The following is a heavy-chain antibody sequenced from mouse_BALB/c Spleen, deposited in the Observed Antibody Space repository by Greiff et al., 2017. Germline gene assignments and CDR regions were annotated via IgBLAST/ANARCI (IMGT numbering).Heavy chain of an antibody. D-gene: IGHD1-2*01. J-gene: IGHJ4*01. CDR1: GFTFSSYG. Sequence: EVHLVESGGGLVQPGGSLKLSCAASGFTFSSYGMSWVRQTPDKRLELVATINSNGGSTYYPDSVKGRFTISRDNAKNTLYLQMSSLKSEDTAMYYCARDGYGYAMDYWGQGTSVTVSS. CDR3: ARDGYGYAMDY. V-gene: IGHV5-6-3*01. CDR2: INSNGGST.